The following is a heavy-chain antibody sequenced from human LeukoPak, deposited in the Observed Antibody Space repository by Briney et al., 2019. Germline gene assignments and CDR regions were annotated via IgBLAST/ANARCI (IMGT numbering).Heavy chain of an antibody. CDR3: ARELAWSSSWPSWFDP. D-gene: IGHD6-13*01. Sequence: PSETLSLTCAVYGGSFSGYYWSWIRQPPGKGLEWIGEINHSGSTNYNPSLKSRVTISVDTSKNQFSLKLSSVTAADTAVYYCARELAWSSSWPSWFDPWGQGTLVTVSS. CDR1: GGSFSGYY. J-gene: IGHJ5*02. CDR2: INHSGST. V-gene: IGHV4-34*01.